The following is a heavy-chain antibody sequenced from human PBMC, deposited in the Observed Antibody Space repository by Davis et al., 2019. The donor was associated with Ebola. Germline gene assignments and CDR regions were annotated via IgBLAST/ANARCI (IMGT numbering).Heavy chain of an antibody. D-gene: IGHD3-22*01. Sequence: GESLKISCKGSGYRLTRYWIVWVRQMPGKGLEWMGIIYPGDSDTRYSPSFLGQVIFSADKSISTAYLQWSSLKASDTATYYCARAPYYYDVSGFYVDYWGQGTLVTVSS. CDR3: ARAPYYYDVSGFYVDY. CDR2: IYPGDSDT. V-gene: IGHV5-51*01. J-gene: IGHJ4*02. CDR1: GYRLTRYW.